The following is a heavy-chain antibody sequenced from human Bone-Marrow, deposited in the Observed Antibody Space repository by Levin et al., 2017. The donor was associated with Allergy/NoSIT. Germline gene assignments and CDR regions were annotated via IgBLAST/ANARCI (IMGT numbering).Heavy chain of an antibody. V-gene: IGHV3-23*01. J-gene: IGHJ4*02. CDR1: GFTFSSYA. CDR3: AKPPGESGSHIAARLFDY. CDR2: ISGGGDIT. Sequence: PGGSLRLSCAASGFTFSSYAMSWVRQVPGKGLEWVSTISGGGDITFYADIVKGRFTISRDNSKNTLFLQMNSLRAEDTAVYYCAKPPGESGSHIAARLFDYWGQGTLVTVSS. D-gene: IGHD6-6*01.